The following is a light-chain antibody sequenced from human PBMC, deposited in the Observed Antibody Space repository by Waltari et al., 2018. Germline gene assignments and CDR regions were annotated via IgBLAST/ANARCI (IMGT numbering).Light chain of an antibody. CDR1: SPNIGAGYD. CDR3: QSYDSSLSGSV. CDR2: GNS. V-gene: IGLV1-40*01. J-gene: IGLJ2*01. Sequence: QSVLTQPPSVSGAPGQRVTIPCTGSSPNIGAGYDVHWYRQLPGTAPKLLIYGNSNRPSGVPDRFSGSKSGTSASLAITGLQAEDEADYYCQSYDSSLSGSVFGGGTKLTVL.